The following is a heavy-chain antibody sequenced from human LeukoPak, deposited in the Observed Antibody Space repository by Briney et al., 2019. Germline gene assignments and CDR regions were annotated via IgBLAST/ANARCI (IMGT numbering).Heavy chain of an antibody. Sequence: SETLSLTCAVYGGSFSDYYWSWIRQPPGKGLEWIGEINHSGSTNYNPSLKSRVTISIDTSKNQFSLKLSSATAADTAEYYCARSRSGSGRPYFWFDPWGQGTLVTVSS. CDR1: GGSFSDYY. CDR3: ARSRSGSGRPYFWFDP. CDR2: INHSGST. D-gene: IGHD3-10*01. J-gene: IGHJ5*02. V-gene: IGHV4-34*01.